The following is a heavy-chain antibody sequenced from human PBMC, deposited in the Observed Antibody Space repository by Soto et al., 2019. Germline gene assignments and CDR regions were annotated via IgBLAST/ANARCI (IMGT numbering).Heavy chain of an antibody. Sequence: SETLSLTCAVYGGSFSGYYWSWIRQPPGKGLEWIGEINHSGSIYYNPSLRSRLTISVDTSRDQFSLKLNSVTAADTALYYCVGSLYRTEYYYYMDVWGKGTTVTVSS. CDR1: GGSFSGYY. CDR2: INHSGSI. J-gene: IGHJ6*03. CDR3: VGSLYRTEYYYYMDV. D-gene: IGHD4-4*01. V-gene: IGHV4-34*01.